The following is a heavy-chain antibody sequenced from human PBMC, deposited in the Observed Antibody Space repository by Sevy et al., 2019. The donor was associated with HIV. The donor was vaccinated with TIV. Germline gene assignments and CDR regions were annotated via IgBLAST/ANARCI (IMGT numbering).Heavy chain of an antibody. CDR1: GFTPSTFA. V-gene: IGHV3-30*18. J-gene: IGHJ4*02. CDR2: ISQDGGDK. D-gene: IGHD2-15*01. CDR3: AKDRDRGSAGYYFDY. Sequence: GGSLRLSCAVSGFTPSTFAMHWVRQAPGKGLEWVAVISQDGGDKHQADSVKGRFTISRDNSKSTLYLQMNSLRAEDTAVYYCAKDRDRGSAGYYFDYWGQGTLVTVSS.